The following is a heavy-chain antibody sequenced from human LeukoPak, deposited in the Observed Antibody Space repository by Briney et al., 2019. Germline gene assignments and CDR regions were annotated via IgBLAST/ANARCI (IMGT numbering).Heavy chain of an antibody. V-gene: IGHV3-23*01. CDR1: GFTFSSYA. D-gene: IGHD1-7*01. CDR2: ISGSGGST. Sequence: GGSLRLSCAASGFTFSSYAMSWVRQAPGKGLEWVSAISGSGGSTYYADSVKGRFTISRDNTKNTLYLQMNSLRAEDTAVYHCAKEGELPYFNYWGQGTLVTVSS. J-gene: IGHJ4*02. CDR3: AKEGELPYFNY.